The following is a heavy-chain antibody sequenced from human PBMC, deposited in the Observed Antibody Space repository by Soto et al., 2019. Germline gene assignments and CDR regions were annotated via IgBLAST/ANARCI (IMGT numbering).Heavy chain of an antibody. Sequence: EVQLLESGGGLVQPGGSLRLSCAASGFTFSSYAMSWVRQAPGKGLEWVSAISGSGGSTYYADSVKGRLTISRDNSKTTLYLQMNILRAEDTAVYYCAKENGYSSSWFEFAYCGQGTLVTVSS. D-gene: IGHD6-13*01. V-gene: IGHV3-23*01. CDR1: GFTFSSYA. CDR3: AKENGYSSSWFEFAY. J-gene: IGHJ4*02. CDR2: ISGSGGST.